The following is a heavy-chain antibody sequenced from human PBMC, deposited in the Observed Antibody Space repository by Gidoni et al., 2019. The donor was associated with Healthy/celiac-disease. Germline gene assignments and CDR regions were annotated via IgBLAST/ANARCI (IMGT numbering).Heavy chain of an antibody. V-gene: IGHV4-59*08. J-gene: IGHJ4*02. Sequence: QVQLQESGPGLVKPSETLSLPCTVSGCSLSSYYWSWIRQPPGKGLEWIGYIYYSGSTNYNPSLKSRVTISVDTSKNQFSLKLSSVTAADTAVYYCARHPGRAARLFFDYWGQGTLVTVSS. CDR3: ARHPGRAARLFFDY. D-gene: IGHD6-6*01. CDR2: IYYSGST. CDR1: GCSLSSYY.